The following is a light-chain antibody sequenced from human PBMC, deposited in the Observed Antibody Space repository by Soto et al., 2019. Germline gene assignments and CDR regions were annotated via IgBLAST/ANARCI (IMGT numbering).Light chain of an antibody. CDR1: SSNLGAGYD. J-gene: IGLJ3*02. CDR2: GNN. CDR3: QSFDSSLSGWV. V-gene: IGLV1-40*01. Sequence: QAVVTQPPSVSGAPGQRVTISCTGSSSNLGAGYDIHWYQHLPGTAPKLLIYGNNNRPSGVPDRFSGSRSGTSASLAITGLQGADESDYYCQSFDSSLSGWVFGGGTKLTVL.